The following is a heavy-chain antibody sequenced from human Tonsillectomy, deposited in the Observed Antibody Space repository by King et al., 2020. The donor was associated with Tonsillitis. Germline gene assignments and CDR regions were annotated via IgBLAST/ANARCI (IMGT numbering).Heavy chain of an antibody. V-gene: IGHV4-4*07. CDR2: LYGSGST. J-gene: IGHJ5*02. D-gene: IGHD3-22*01. Sequence: VQLQESGPGLVKSSETLSLTCTVSGGPITYYYWSWIRQPAGKGLEWIGRLYGSGSTNYNPSLESRVTMSVDTSKNEFSLKLTSVTAADTAVYYCARFIYDESDYHNWFDTWGQGTLVTVSS. CDR1: GGPITYYY. CDR3: ARFIYDESDYHNWFDT.